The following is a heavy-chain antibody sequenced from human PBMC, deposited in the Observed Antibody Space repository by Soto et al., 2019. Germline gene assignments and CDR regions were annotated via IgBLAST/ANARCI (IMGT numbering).Heavy chain of an antibody. CDR3: ASVTFGGVVLAH. CDR2: IYFNGNT. D-gene: IGHD3-16*01. Sequence: SETLSLTCTVSSASFSKYYWSWFRQPPGKGLEWIGYIYFNGNTNYNPSLKGRVTISIDTSKKQISLNLTSVTDADTAVYYCASVTFGGVVLAHWGQGTLVTVS. J-gene: IGHJ4*02. CDR1: SASFSKYY. V-gene: IGHV4-59*01.